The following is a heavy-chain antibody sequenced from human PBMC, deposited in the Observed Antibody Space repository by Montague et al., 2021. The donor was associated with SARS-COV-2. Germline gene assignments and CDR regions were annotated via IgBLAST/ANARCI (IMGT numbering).Heavy chain of an antibody. CDR3: AKDCTVTEGGGYYYDY. D-gene: IGHD2-8*02. Sequence: SLRLSCAASGFTFSSYAMSWVRQAPGKGPEWVSVITSRGATYYADSLRGRFTISRDNSKNTLYLQMSSLRADDTALYYCAKDCTVTEGGGYYYDYWGQGSLVTVSP. J-gene: IGHJ4*02. CDR1: GFTFSSYA. V-gene: IGHV3-23*01. CDR2: ITSRGAT.